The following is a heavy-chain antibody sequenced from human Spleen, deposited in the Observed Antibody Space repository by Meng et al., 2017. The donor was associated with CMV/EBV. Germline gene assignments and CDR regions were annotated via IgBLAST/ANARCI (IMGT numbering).Heavy chain of an antibody. CDR3: AKEHGGLYGVLDY. D-gene: IGHD4-17*01. CDR2: IKQDGSEK. Sequence: GGSLRLSCAASGFTFSSYWMSWVRQAPGKGLEWVANIKQDGSEKYYVDSVKGRFTISRDNSKNTLYLQMNSLRAEDTAIYYCAKEHGGLYGVLDYWGQGTLVTVSS. J-gene: IGHJ4*02. CDR1: GFTFSSYW. V-gene: IGHV3-7*03.